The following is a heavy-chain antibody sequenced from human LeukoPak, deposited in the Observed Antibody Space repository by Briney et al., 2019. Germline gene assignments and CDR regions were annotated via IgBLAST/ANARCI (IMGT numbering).Heavy chain of an antibody. J-gene: IGHJ4*02. CDR1: GFTFSSYA. V-gene: IGHV3-23*01. D-gene: IGHD5-24*01. Sequence: GGSLRLSCAASGFTFSSYAMTWVRQAPGKGLEWVSGSTGSVGSTYSADSVKGRFTISRDNPKNTLYLQMPSLRAEDTAIYYCAKCKRERWLQLSPFDYWGQGTLVTVYS. CDR2: STGSVGST. CDR3: AKCKRERWLQLSPFDY.